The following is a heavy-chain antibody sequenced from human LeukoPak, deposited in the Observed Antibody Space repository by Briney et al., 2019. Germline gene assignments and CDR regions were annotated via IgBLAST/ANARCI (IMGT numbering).Heavy chain of an antibody. CDR1: GFTFSSYA. D-gene: IGHD2-15*01. CDR2: ISYDGSNK. Sequence: GGSLRLSCAASGFTFSSYAMHWVRQAPGKGLEWVAVISYDGSNKYYADSVKGRFTISRDNSKNTLYLQMDSLRAEDTAVYYCAREATAEVGYCSGGSCYSGPKAPNNWFDPWGQGTLVTVSS. J-gene: IGHJ5*02. CDR3: AREATAEVGYCSGGSCYSGPKAPNNWFDP. V-gene: IGHV3-30-3*01.